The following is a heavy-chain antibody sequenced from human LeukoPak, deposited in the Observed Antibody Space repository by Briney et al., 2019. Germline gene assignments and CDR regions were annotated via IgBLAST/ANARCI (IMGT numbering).Heavy chain of an antibody. D-gene: IGHD1-20*01. V-gene: IGHV1-2*02. CDR2: INPNSGGT. J-gene: IGHJ4*02. Sequence: ASVKVSCKASGYTFTGYYMHWVRQAPGQGLEWMGWINPNSGGTNYAQKFKGRVTMTRDTSISTAYMELSRLRSDDTAVYYCAREGLITGTTEVPYWGQGTLVTVSS. CDR1: GYTFTGYY. CDR3: AREGLITGTTEVPY.